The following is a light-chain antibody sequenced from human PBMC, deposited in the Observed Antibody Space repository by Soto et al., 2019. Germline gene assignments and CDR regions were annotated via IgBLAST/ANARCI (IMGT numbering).Light chain of an antibody. J-gene: IGKJ1*01. V-gene: IGKV3-15*01. CDR1: QSVDSN. CDR2: GAS. Sequence: EIVMTQSPATLSVSPGERATLSCRASQSVDSNLAWYQQKPGQAPRLLIYGASTRATGIPVRFSGSGSGTEFTLTISSLQSEDFAVYYCQQYKKWPPWTFGQGTKVEIK. CDR3: QQYKKWPPWT.